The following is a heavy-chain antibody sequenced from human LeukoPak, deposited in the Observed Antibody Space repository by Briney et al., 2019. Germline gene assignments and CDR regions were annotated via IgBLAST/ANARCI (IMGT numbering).Heavy chain of an antibody. CDR2: INHSGST. V-gene: IGHV4-34*01. D-gene: IGHD2-21*02. CDR3: ARRMVVTAIQTPYYFDY. J-gene: IGHJ4*02. Sequence: PSETLSLTCAVYGGSFSGYYWSWIRQPPGKGLEWIGEINHSGSTNYNPSLKSRVTILVDTSKNQFSLKLSSVTAADTAVYYCARRMVVTAIQTPYYFDYWGQGTLVTVSS. CDR1: GGSFSGYY.